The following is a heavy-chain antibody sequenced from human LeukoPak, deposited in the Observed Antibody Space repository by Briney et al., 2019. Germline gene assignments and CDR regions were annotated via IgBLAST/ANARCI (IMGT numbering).Heavy chain of an antibody. CDR2: IYYSGST. CDR1: GGSISSGGYY. CDR3: ARGPDYDILTDGFDP. D-gene: IGHD3-9*01. J-gene: IGHJ5*02. V-gene: IGHV4-31*03. Sequence: SETLSLICTVSGGSISSGGYYWSWIRQHPGKGLEWIGYIYYSGSTYYNPSLKSRVTISVDTSKNQFSLKLSSVTAADTAVYYCARGPDYDILTDGFDPWGQGTLVTVSS.